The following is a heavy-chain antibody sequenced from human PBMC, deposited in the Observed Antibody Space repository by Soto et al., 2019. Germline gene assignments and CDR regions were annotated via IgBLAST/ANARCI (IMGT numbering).Heavy chain of an antibody. CDR2: ISYDGSNK. CDR1: GFTFSSYG. D-gene: IGHD5-12*01. V-gene: IGHV3-30*18. J-gene: IGHJ4*02. Sequence: GGSLRLSCAASGFTFSSYGMHWVRQAPGKGLEWVAVISYDGSNKYYADSVKGRFTISRDNSKNTLYLQMNSLRAEDTAVYYCAKDIRWLHAFEDWGQGTRVTVSS. CDR3: AKDIRWLHAFED.